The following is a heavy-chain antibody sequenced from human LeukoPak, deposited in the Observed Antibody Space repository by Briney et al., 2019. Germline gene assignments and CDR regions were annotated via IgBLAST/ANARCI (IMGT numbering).Heavy chain of an antibody. CDR1: GLTFSSYA. CDR3: ARDEGVPAAMMRSGSGGMDV. J-gene: IGHJ6*02. V-gene: IGHV3-23*01. Sequence: PGGSLRLSCAASGLTFSSYAMSWVRQAPGKGLEWVSAISGSGGSTYYADSVKGRFTISRDNSKNSLYLQMNSLRAEDTAVYYCARDEGVPAAMMRSGSGGMDVWGQGTTVTVSS. CDR2: ISGSGGST. D-gene: IGHD2-2*01.